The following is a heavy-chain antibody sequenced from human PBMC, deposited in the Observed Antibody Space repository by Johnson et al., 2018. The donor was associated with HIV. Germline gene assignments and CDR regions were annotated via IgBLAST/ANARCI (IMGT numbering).Heavy chain of an antibody. V-gene: IGHV3-23*04. D-gene: IGHD6-19*01. CDR2: ISGSGGST. CDR3: ARAPGWFDAFDI. CDR1: GFTFSSYA. Sequence: VQLVESGGGLVQPGGSLRLSCAVSGFTFSSYAMSWVRQAPGKGLEWVSAISGSGGSTYYANSVKGRFTISRDNSKNTLYLQMGSLRAEDMAVYYCARAPGWFDAFDIWGQGTMVIVSS. J-gene: IGHJ3*02.